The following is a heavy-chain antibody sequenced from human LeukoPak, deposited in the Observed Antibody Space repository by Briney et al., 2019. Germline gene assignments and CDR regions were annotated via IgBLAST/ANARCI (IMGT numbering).Heavy chain of an antibody. CDR1: GYTFTSYY. D-gene: IGHD5-18*01. Sequence: ASVKVSCKASGYTFTSYYMHWVRQAPGQGLEWMGIINPSGGDTSYAQKFQGRVTMTRDTSTSTVYMELGSLRSEDTAVYYCARAYTAMVYWFDPWGQGTLVTVSS. J-gene: IGHJ5*02. CDR2: INPSGGDT. V-gene: IGHV1-46*01. CDR3: ARAYTAMVYWFDP.